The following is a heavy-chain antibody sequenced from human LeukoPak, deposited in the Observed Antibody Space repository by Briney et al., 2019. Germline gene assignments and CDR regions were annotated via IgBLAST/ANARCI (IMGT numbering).Heavy chain of an antibody. V-gene: IGHV4-39*07. CDR2: IYYSGST. J-gene: IGHJ4*02. Sequence: PSETLSLTCTASGGSISSSSYYWGWIRQPPGKGLEWIGSIYYSGSTYYNPSLKSRVTISVDTSKNQFSLKLSSVTAADTAVYYCARVGYYYDSSGYSVYFDYWGQGTLVTVSS. D-gene: IGHD3-22*01. CDR3: ARVGYYYDSSGYSVYFDY. CDR1: GGSISSSSYY.